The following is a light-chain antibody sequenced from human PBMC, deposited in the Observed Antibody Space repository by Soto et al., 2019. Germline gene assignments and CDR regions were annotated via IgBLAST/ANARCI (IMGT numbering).Light chain of an antibody. CDR2: YDS. Sequence: SYELTQPPSVSVAPGKTARITCGGNNIGSKSVHWYQQKPGQAPVLVIYYDSDRPSGIPERFSGSNSGNTATLTISRVEAGYEADYYCQVWDSSSDHPRVVFGGGTKLTVL. V-gene: IGLV3-21*04. CDR1: NIGSKS. J-gene: IGLJ2*01. CDR3: QVWDSSSDHPRVV.